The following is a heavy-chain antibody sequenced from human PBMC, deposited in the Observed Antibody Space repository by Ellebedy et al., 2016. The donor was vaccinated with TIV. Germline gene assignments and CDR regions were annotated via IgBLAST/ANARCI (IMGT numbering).Heavy chain of an antibody. CDR1: GFTFTQYW. CDR2: INSDGSST. CDR3: ARVPLDGAVAGTVEVAFDY. V-gene: IGHV3-74*01. D-gene: IGHD6-19*01. J-gene: IGHJ4*02. Sequence: PGGSLRLSCAASGFTFTQYWLHWVRQAPGKGPVWVSRINSDGSSTTYADSVKGRFTISRDNAKNTLYLQMNSLRAEDTAVYYCARVPLDGAVAGTVEVAFDYWGQGTLVTVSS.